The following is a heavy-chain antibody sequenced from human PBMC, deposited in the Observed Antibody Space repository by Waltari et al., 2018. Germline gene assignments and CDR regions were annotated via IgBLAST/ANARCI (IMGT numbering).Heavy chain of an antibody. J-gene: IGHJ4*02. CDR2: IYYSCST. CDR1: GGSISSGDYY. CDR3: ARGGQQLVQFDY. D-gene: IGHD6-13*01. Sequence: QVQLQESGPGLVQPSQTLSLTCTVSGGSISSGDYYLSWIRRPPGKGLEWIWYIYYSCSTYYNPSLKSRVTISVDTSKNHFSLKLSSVTAADTSVYYCARGGQQLVQFDYWGQGTLVTVSS. V-gene: IGHV4-30-4*08.